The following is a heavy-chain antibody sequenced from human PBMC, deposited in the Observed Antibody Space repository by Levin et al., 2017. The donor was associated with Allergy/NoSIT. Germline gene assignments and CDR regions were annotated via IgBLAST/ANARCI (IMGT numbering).Heavy chain of an antibody. CDR1: GFNFNKYA. CDR2: FAGSGGSP. CDR3: AKGGQPWLVPGDYFDC. Sequence: GGSLRLSCVASGFNFNKYAMTWVRQAPAKGLEWVSVFAGSGGSPHYADSVKGRFTISRDNSKNTVYLQMNSLRVEDTAVYYCAKGGQPWLVPGDYFDCWGRGILVTVSS. J-gene: IGHJ4*02. D-gene: IGHD6-19*01. V-gene: IGHV3-23*01.